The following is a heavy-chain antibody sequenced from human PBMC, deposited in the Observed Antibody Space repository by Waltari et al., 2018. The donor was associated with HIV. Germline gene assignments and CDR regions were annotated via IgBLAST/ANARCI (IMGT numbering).Heavy chain of an antibody. CDR3: ARVAPDGVGATGPFEN. Sequence: EVKLVQSGGGLFQPGGSLRVSSVASGFTLSSNSITWVRQDPGKGREGVSIIYSGGSTYYADSVKGRFTISRDNSKNTMYFQMKRLRAEDTAVYYCARVAPDGVGATGPFENWGQGTLVTVSS. CDR2: IYSGGST. V-gene: IGHV3-53*01. CDR1: GFTLSSNS. D-gene: IGHD1-26*01. J-gene: IGHJ4*02.